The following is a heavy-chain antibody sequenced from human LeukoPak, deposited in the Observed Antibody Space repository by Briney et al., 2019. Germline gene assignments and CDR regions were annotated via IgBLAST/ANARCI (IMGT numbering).Heavy chain of an antibody. CDR1: GFTFSSYS. CDR2: ISSSSSYI. J-gene: IGHJ4*02. V-gene: IGHV3-21*04. Sequence: NPGGSLRLSCAASGFTFSSYSMNWVRQAPGKGLEWVSSISSSSSYIYYADSVKGRFTISRDNAKNSLYLQMNSLRAEDTAVYYCATCLNWNYVSPLDYWGQGTLVTVSS. CDR3: ATCLNWNYVSPLDY. D-gene: IGHD1-7*01.